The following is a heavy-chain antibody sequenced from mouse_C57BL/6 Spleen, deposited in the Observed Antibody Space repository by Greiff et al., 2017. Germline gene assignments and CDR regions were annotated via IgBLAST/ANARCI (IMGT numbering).Heavy chain of an antibody. CDR2: INPSSGYT. CDR3: ARNVAMDY. CDR1: GYTFTSYT. V-gene: IGHV1-4*01. J-gene: IGHJ4*01. Sequence: VKLMESGAELARPGASVKMSCKASGYTFTSYTMHWVKQRPGQGLEWIGYINPSSGYTKYNQKFKDKATLTADKSSSTAYMQLSSLTSEDSAVYYCARNVAMDYWGQGTSVTVSS.